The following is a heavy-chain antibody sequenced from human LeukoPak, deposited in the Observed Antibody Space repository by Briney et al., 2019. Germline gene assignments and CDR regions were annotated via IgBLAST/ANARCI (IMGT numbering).Heavy chain of an antibody. Sequence: PSETLSLTCTVSGGSISSGDYYWSWIRQPPGKGLEWIGYIYYSGSTYYNPSLKSRVTISVDTSKNQFSLKLSSVTAADTAVYYCARDSRAAAGIWYFDYRGQGTLVTVSS. V-gene: IGHV4-30-4*08. CDR1: GGSISSGDYY. CDR2: IYYSGST. J-gene: IGHJ4*02. D-gene: IGHD6-13*01. CDR3: ARDSRAAAGIWYFDY.